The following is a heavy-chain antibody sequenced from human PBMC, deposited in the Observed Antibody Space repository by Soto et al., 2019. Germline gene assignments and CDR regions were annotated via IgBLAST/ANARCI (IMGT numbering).Heavy chain of an antibody. CDR1: GYTFTSYG. Sequence: ASVKVSCKASGYTFTSYGISWVRQAPGQGLEWMGWISAYNGNTNHAQKLQGRVTMTTDTSTSTAYMELRSLRSDDTAVYYCARVTRITMVRGVNDYWGQGTLVTVSS. CDR3: ARVTRITMVRGVNDY. J-gene: IGHJ4*02. CDR2: ISAYNGNT. V-gene: IGHV1-18*01. D-gene: IGHD3-10*01.